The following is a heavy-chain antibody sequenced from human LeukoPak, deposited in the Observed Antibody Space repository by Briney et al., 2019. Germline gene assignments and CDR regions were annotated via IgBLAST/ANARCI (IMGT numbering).Heavy chain of an antibody. D-gene: IGHD6-19*01. V-gene: IGHV1-46*01. CDR1: GGTFSSYA. Sequence: EASVKVSCKASGGTFSSYAINWVRQAPGQGLEWMGIINPSGGSTSYAQKFQGRVTMTRDTSTSTVYMELSSLRSEDTAVYYCARDIRPWLGLFDYWGQGTLVTVSS. CDR3: ARDIRPWLGLFDY. CDR2: INPSGGST. J-gene: IGHJ4*02.